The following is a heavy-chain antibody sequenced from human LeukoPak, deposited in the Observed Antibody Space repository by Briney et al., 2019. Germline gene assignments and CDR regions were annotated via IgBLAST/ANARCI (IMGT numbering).Heavy chain of an antibody. V-gene: IGHV4-59*01. Sequence: SETLSLTCSVSDASISSYYWSWIRQPPGKGLEWIAYIYYSGGPIYNPSLKSRLTISIDTSKNQFSLKLSSVTAADTAVYYCARRGLSMIPHAFDIWGRGTMVTVSS. CDR2: IYYSGGP. CDR3: ARRGLSMIPHAFDI. D-gene: IGHD4/OR15-4a*01. CDR1: DASISSYY. J-gene: IGHJ3*02.